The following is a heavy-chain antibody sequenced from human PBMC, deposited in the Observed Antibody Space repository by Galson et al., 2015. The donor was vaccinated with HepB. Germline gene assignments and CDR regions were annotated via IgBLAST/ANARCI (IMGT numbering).Heavy chain of an antibody. Sequence: QSGAEVKKPGTSVKVSCKAPGYTFINYYIHWVRQAPGQGLEWMGMINPGGGTTNYAQKFQGRVTMTTDTSTRTAYMELRSLRSDDTAVYYCARGGYVVMVGATQTNWFDPWGQGTLVTVSS. V-gene: IGHV1-46*01. CDR3: ARGGYVVMVGATQTNWFDP. D-gene: IGHD2-15*01. CDR1: GYTFINYY. J-gene: IGHJ5*02. CDR2: INPGGGTT.